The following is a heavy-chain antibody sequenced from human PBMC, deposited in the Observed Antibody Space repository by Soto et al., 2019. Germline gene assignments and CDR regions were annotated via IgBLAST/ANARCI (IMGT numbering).Heavy chain of an antibody. CDR2: IYYSGST. Sequence: QLQLQESGPGLVKPSETLSLTCTVSGGSISSSSYYWGWIRQPPGKGLEWIGSIYYSGSTYYNPSLKSRVTISVDTSKNQFSLKLSSVTAADTAVYYCASKNYDYVWGSYRYLAWFDPWGQGTLVTVSS. V-gene: IGHV4-39*01. J-gene: IGHJ5*02. D-gene: IGHD3-16*02. CDR3: ASKNYDYVWGSYRYLAWFDP. CDR1: GGSISSSSYY.